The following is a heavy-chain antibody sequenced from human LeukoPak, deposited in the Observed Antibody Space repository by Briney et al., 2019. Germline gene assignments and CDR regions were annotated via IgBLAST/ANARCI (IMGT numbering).Heavy chain of an antibody. CDR1: GGSISSHY. D-gene: IGHD3-10*01. V-gene: IGHV4-59*08. Sequence: SETLSLTCTVSGGSISSHYWSWIRQPPGKGLEWIGYIYYSGSTNYNPSLKSRVTISVDTSKNQFSLKLSSVTAADTAVYYCARRMVRGVNYNWFDPWGQGTLVTVSS. CDR2: IYYSGST. J-gene: IGHJ5*02. CDR3: ARRMVRGVNYNWFDP.